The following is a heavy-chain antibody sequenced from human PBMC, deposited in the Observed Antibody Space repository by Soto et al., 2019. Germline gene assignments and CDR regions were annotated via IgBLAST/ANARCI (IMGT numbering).Heavy chain of an antibody. CDR2: ISASGRDT. V-gene: IGHV3-23*01. J-gene: IGHJ4*02. D-gene: IGHD6-19*01. CDR1: GFTFSNYA. CDR3: AKGKSSGWYYFDY. Sequence: LRLSCAASGFTFSNYAMSWVRQAPGKGLEWVSGISASGRDTYYADSVKDRFTISRDNSKNTVYLQVNSLRADDTAIYYCAKGKSSGWYYFDYWGQGTPVTVSS.